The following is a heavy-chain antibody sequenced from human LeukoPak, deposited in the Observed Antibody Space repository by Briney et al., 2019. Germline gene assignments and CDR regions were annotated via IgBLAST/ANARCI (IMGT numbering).Heavy chain of an antibody. D-gene: IGHD6-13*01. CDR2: IYTSGST. Sequence: SETLFLTCTVSVGSISSYHWSWIRQPAGKGLEWIGRIYTSGSTNYNPSLKSRVTMSVDTSKNQFSLKLSSVTAADTAVYYCARDDGSRAFDIWGQGTMVTVSS. J-gene: IGHJ3*02. V-gene: IGHV4-4*07. CDR1: VGSISSYH. CDR3: ARDDGSRAFDI.